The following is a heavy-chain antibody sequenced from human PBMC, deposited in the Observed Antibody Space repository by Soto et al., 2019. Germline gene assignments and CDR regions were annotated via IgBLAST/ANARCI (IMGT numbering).Heavy chain of an antibody. CDR2: IYHSGST. CDR3: ARHPLYSNYVTSNWFDP. J-gene: IGHJ5*02. V-gene: IGHV4-30-2*01. Sequence: PSETLSLTCAVSGGSISSGGYSWSWLRQPPGKGLEWIGYIYHSGSTYYNPSLKSRVTISVDRSKNQFSLKLSSVTAADTAVYYCARHPLYSNYVTSNWFDPWGQGTLVTVSS. D-gene: IGHD4-4*01. CDR1: GGSISSGGYS.